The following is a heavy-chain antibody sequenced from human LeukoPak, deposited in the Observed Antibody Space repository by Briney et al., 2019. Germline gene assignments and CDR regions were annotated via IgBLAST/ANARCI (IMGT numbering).Heavy chain of an antibody. CDR2: INPNTGGT. D-gene: IGHD1-1*01. CDR1: GYTFVGNH. CDR3: ARAGNDYLPFDP. V-gene: IGHV1-2*02. Sequence: ASVKVSCKTSGYTFVGNHLHWVRQAPGQGPEWMGWINPNTGGTNYAQKFQGRVTMTRDTSISTAYMELSRLRSDDTAVYYCARAGNDYLPFDPWGQGTLVTVSS. J-gene: IGHJ5*02.